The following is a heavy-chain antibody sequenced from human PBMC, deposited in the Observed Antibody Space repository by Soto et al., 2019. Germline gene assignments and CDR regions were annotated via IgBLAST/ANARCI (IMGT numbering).Heavy chain of an antibody. D-gene: IGHD3-22*01. J-gene: IGHJ4*02. V-gene: IGHV4-59*01. CDR1: GGSISGYY. CDR2: IYYSGST. CDR3: ALFNFGYYDSSGYHPFDY. Sequence: PSETLSLTCTVSGGSISGYYWSWIRQPPGKGLEWIGYIYYSGSTNYNPSLKSRVTISVDTSKNQFSLKLSSVTAADTAVYYCALFNFGYYDSSGYHPFDYWGQGTLVTVSS.